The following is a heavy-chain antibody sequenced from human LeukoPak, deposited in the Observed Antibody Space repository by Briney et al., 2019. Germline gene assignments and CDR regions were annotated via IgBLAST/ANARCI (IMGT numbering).Heavy chain of an antibody. J-gene: IGHJ4*02. D-gene: IGHD1-26*01. CDR3: AKDEGSRELPTD. V-gene: IGHV3-30-3*01. CDR1: GFTFSSYA. Sequence: QPGGSLRLSCAASGFTFSSYAMHWVRQAPGKGLEWVAVISYDGSNKYYADSVKGRFTISRDNSKNTLYLQMNSLRAEDTAVYYCAKDEGSRELPTDWGQGTLVTVSS. CDR2: ISYDGSNK.